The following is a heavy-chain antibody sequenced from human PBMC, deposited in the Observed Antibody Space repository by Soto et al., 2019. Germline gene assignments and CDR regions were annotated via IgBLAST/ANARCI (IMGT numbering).Heavy chain of an antibody. CDR3: AREKGSGGNSDRNINNWFDP. D-gene: IGHD2-21*02. Sequence: VKISCKVSGYPLTELSMHWVRQAPGKGLEWMGGFDPEDGETIYAQKFQGRVTMTEDTSTDTAYMELSSLRSEDTAVYYCAREKGSGGNSDRNINNWFDPWGQGTLVTVSS. J-gene: IGHJ5*02. CDR1: GYPLTELS. V-gene: IGHV1-24*01. CDR2: FDPEDGET.